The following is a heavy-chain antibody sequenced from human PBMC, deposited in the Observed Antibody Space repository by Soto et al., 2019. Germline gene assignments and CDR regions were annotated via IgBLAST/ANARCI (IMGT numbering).Heavy chain of an antibody. CDR2: IYPSDSDT. CDR1: GYTFTIYW. Sequence: GESVKISCQVSGYTFTIYWIGWVRQMPGKGLEWMGIIYPSDSDTRYSPSFQGQVTISADQSINTAYLQRDSLKASDTAIYYCARPANTVADHFDLWGQGTPVTVSP. CDR3: ARPANTVADHFDL. J-gene: IGHJ4*02. V-gene: IGHV5-51*01. D-gene: IGHD4-17*01.